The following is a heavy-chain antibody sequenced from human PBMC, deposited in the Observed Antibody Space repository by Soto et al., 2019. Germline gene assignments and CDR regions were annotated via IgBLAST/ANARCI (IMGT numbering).Heavy chain of an antibody. Sequence: SETLSLTCAVYGGSFSGYYWSWIRQPPGKGLEWIGEINHSGSTNYNPSLKSRVTISVDTSKNQFSLKLSSVTAADTAVYYCASSGGDYYDSSGYYYGPFYWGQGTLVT. J-gene: IGHJ4*02. D-gene: IGHD3-22*01. CDR2: INHSGST. V-gene: IGHV4-34*01. CDR3: ASSGGDYYDSSGYYYGPFY. CDR1: GGSFSGYY.